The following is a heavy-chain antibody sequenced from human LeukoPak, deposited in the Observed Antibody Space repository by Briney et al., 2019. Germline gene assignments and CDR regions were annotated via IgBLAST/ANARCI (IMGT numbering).Heavy chain of an antibody. Sequence: SQTLSLTCAISGDSVSSNTTAWNWIRQSPSRGLEWLGRTYYRSKWYYEYAISVRSRITINPDTSKNQFSMKLTSVTAADTAVYYCAREGGLLDTSSYWYFDLWGRGTLVTVSS. J-gene: IGHJ2*01. CDR1: GDSVSSNTTA. D-gene: IGHD3/OR15-3a*01. V-gene: IGHV6-1*01. CDR2: TYYRSKWYY. CDR3: AREGGLLDTSSYWYFDL.